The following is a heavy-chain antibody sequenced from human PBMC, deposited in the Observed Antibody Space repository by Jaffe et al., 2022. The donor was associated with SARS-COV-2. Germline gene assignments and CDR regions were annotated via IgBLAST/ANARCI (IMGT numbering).Heavy chain of an antibody. D-gene: IGHD6-13*01. V-gene: IGHV1-18*01. CDR1: GYKFKTYG. CDR2: ISGYNGNT. J-gene: IGHJ6*03. CDR3: ARALAAAGHYNYYHMDV. Sequence: QVQLVQSGAEVKKPGASVKVSCKASGYKFKTYGISWVRQAPGHGLEWMGWISGYNGNTNYAQKLQGRVTMTTDTSTSTAYMELRSLKSDDTAVYYCARALAAAGHYNYYHMDVWGKGTTVTVSS.